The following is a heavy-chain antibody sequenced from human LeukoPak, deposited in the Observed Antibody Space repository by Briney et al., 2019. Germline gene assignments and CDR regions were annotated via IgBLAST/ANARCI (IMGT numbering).Heavy chain of an antibody. J-gene: IGHJ4*02. Sequence: TGGSLRLSCAASGFTFSSYSMNWVRQAPGKGLEWVSAISGSGGSTYYADSVKGRFTISRDNSKNALYLQMNSLRAEDTAVYYCAITIVAGFDYWGQGTLVTVSS. CDR3: AITIVAGFDY. V-gene: IGHV3-23*01. CDR2: ISGSGGST. D-gene: IGHD5-12*01. CDR1: GFTFSSYS.